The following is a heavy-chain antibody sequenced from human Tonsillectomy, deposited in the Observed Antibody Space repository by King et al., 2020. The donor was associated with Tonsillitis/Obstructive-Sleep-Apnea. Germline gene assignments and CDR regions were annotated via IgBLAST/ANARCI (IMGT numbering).Heavy chain of an antibody. J-gene: IGHJ4*02. CDR3: ARGSGWLDY. CDR1: TFTFNGYW. CDR2: INKGGTEK. D-gene: IGHD3-10*01. Sequence: VQLVESGGGLVQPGGSLRLSCAASTFTFNGYWMTWVRQPPGKGLEWVANINKGGTEKYYVDSVKGRFSISRDNAKNSLYLQMDSLRAEDTAVYYCARGSGWLDYWGQGTLVTVSS. V-gene: IGHV3-7*04.